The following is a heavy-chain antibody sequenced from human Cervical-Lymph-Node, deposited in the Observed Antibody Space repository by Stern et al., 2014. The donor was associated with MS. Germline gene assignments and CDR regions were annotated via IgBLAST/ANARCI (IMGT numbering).Heavy chain of an antibody. V-gene: IGHV4-34*01. CDR2: INHSGST. D-gene: IGHD2-2*01. J-gene: IGHJ4*02. CDR3: ARGVSTSCFDY. CDR1: GGSFSGYY. Sequence: QVQLQQWGAGLLKPSETLSLTCAVYGGSFSGYYWSWIRQPPGKGLEWIGEINHSGSTNYNPSLKSRVTISVDTSKNQFSLKLSSVTAADTAVYYCARGVSTSCFDYWGQGTLVTVSS.